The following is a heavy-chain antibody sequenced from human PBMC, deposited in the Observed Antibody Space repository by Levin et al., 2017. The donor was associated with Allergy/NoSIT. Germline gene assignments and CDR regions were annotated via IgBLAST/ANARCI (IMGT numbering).Heavy chain of an antibody. CDR1: GYNFTNYG. D-gene: IGHD3-3*01. J-gene: IGHJ6*03. V-gene: IGHV1-18*01. Sequence: GGSLRLSCKASGYNFTNYGISWVRQAPGQGLEWMGWISAYNGNTNYAQMFQGRVTMTIQTSTNTAYMELRSLRSDDTAVYYCARVGIDFWGVYQKSWGYMDVWGQGTTVTVSS. CDR3: ARVGIDFWGVYQKSWGYMDV. CDR2: ISAYNGNT.